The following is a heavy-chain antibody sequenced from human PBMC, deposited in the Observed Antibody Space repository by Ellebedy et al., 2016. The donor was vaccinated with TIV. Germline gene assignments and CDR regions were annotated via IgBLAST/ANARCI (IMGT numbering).Heavy chain of an antibody. CDR3: AKVGRRYYESSGDP. V-gene: IGHV3-23*01. J-gene: IGHJ5*02. CDR2: ISAGGGST. CDR1: GFTFSTYV. Sequence: PAGSLRLSCAASGFTFSTYVMSWVRQAPGKGLEWVSTISAGGGSTYYADSVTGRFNISRDNSENTLYLQMNSLRAEDTAVYYCAKVGRRYYESSGDPWGQGSLVTVSS. D-gene: IGHD3-22*01.